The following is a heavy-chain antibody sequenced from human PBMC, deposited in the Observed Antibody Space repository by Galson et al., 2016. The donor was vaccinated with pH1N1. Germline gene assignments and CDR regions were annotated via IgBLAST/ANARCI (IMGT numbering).Heavy chain of an antibody. J-gene: IGHJ6*02. Sequence: SLRLSCAASGFTFSTYGMNWVRQAPGKGLEWVAVISYDGNNKYYVDSVKDRFTISRDNSRNTLYLQMTSLRAEDTAVYYCARDRPQMLLRYFEWLLGDAMDVWGRGTTVTVSS. CDR3: ARDRPQMLLRYFEWLLGDAMDV. V-gene: IGHV3-30*03. CDR2: ISYDGNNK. CDR1: GFTFSTYG. D-gene: IGHD3-9*01.